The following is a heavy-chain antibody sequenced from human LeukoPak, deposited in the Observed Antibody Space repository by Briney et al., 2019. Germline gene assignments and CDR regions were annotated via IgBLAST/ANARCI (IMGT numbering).Heavy chain of an antibody. Sequence: GGSLRLSCAASGFTFSSFALNWVRQAPGKGLDWVSGISGSGAITYYADSVKGRFTISRDNSKNTLYLQMNSLRAEDTAVYYCARDYSPDFRPRGYSYGVDYWGQGTLVTVSS. D-gene: IGHD5-18*01. CDR3: ARDYSPDFRPRGYSYGVDY. CDR1: GFTFSSFA. CDR2: ISGSGAIT. V-gene: IGHV3-23*01. J-gene: IGHJ4*02.